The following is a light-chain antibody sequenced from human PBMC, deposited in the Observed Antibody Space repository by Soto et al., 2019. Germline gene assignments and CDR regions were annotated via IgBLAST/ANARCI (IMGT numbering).Light chain of an antibody. J-gene: IGLJ2*01. Sequence: QSALTQPASVSGSPGQSITISCTGTSSDVGSYDLVSWYQQHPGKAPKVIIYEVNKRPSGVSHRFSGSKSGNTASLTISGLQAEDEADYYCCSHALRRTLFGGGTKLTVL. CDR2: EVN. CDR1: SSDVGSYDL. V-gene: IGLV2-23*02. CDR3: CSHALRRTL.